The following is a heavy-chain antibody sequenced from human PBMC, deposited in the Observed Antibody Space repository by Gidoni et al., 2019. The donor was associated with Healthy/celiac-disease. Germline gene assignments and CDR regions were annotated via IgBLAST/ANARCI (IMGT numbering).Heavy chain of an antibody. D-gene: IGHD5-12*01. V-gene: IGHV3-53*01. CDR1: GFTVSSND. J-gene: IGHJ4*02. CDR2: IYSGGST. Sequence: EVQLVESGGGLIQPGGSLRLSCAASGFTVSSNDMSWVRPAPGKGLEWVSVIYSGGSTYYADSVKGRFTISRDNSKNTLYLQMNSLRAEDTAVYYCAGRPWGLRPDYWGQGTLVTVSS. CDR3: AGRPWGLRPDY.